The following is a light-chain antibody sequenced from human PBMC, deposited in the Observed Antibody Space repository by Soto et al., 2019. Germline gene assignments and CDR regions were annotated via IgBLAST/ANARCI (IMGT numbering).Light chain of an antibody. CDR2: GVS. V-gene: IGKV3-11*01. CDR3: QQRTNSPPWT. Sequence: EIVLTQSPATLSLSPGEGASLSCRASQNISTYLAWYQQRPGQAPRLLIYGVSKRAPAIPARFSGSGSGTDVTLTVSGLETEDFAAYYCQQRTNSPPWTFGQGTRVELK. J-gene: IGKJ1*01. CDR1: QNISTY.